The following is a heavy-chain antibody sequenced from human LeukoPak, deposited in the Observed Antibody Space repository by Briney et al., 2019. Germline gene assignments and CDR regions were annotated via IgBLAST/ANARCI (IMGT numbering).Heavy chain of an antibody. CDR2: IFYSGST. CDR1: GGSMSRYY. D-gene: IGHD1-26*01. CDR3: ARDSEGGCFDY. J-gene: IGHJ4*02. V-gene: IGHV4-59*12. Sequence: SETLSLTCAVSGGSMSRYYWSWIRQPPGKGLEWIGYIFYSGSTNYNPSLKSRVSISVDTSKNQFSLKLTSVTAADTAVYYCARDSEGGCFDYWGQGTLVTVSS.